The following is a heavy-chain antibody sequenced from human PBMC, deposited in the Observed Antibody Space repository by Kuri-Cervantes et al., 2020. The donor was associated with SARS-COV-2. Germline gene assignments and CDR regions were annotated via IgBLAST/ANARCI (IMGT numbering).Heavy chain of an antibody. CDR1: GFTFSSYA. CDR3: AKDASTGYILTGHVVDY. D-gene: IGHD3-9*01. Sequence: GGSLRLSCAASGFTFSSYAMHWVRQAPGKGLEWVAVITYDKTNEYYEDSVKGRFTISRDNSKNTLYLQMNSLRAEDTAVYYCAKDASTGYILTGHVVDYWGQGTLVTVSS. J-gene: IGHJ4*02. CDR2: ITYDKTNE. V-gene: IGHV3-30*07.